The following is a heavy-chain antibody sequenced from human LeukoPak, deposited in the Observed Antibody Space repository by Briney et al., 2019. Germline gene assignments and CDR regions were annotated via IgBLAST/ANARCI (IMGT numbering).Heavy chain of an antibody. CDR1: GFTFSSYA. CDR2: ISGSGGST. D-gene: IGHD4-11*01. V-gene: IGHV3-23*01. Sequence: QAGGSLRLSCAASGFTFSSYAMSWVRQAPGKGLEWVSAISGSGGSTYYADSVKGRFTISRDNSKNTLYLQMNSLRAEDTAVYYCARDHIRSPSRLLYEEGDYSKSGPTGHWGQGTLVTVSS. J-gene: IGHJ4*02. CDR3: ARDHIRSPSRLLYEEGDYSKSGPTGH.